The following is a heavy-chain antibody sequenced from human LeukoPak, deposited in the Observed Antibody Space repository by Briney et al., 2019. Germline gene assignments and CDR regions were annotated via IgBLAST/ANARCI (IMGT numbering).Heavy chain of an antibody. D-gene: IGHD3-22*01. CDR2: IIPILGIA. V-gene: IGHV1-69*04. J-gene: IGHJ4*02. CDR1: GGTFSSYA. CDR3: ARGVITMIVD. Sequence: ASVKVSCKASGGTFSSYAISWVRQAPGQGLEWMGRIIPILGIANYAQKFQGRVTITADKSTSTAYMELSSLRSGDTAVYYCARGVITMIVDWGQGTLVTVSS.